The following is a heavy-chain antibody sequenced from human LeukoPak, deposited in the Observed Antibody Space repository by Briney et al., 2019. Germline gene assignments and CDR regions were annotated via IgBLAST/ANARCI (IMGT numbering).Heavy chain of an antibody. CDR3: AKPEYCGGDCYSRGAFHI. CDR2: IRYDGSNK. J-gene: IGHJ3*02. Sequence: PGGSLRLSCAASGFTFSNYGMYWVRQAPSKGLEWVAFIRYDGSNKYYADSVKGRFTISRDNSKNTLYVQMNSLRAEDTAVYYCAKPEYCGGDCYSRGAFHIWGQGTMVTVSS. V-gene: IGHV3-30*02. D-gene: IGHD2-21*02. CDR1: GFTFSNYG.